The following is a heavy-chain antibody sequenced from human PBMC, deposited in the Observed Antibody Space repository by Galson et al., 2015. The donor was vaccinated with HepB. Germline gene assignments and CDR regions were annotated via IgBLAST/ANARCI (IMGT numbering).Heavy chain of an antibody. J-gene: IGHJ4*02. CDR1: GFTFSDYY. CDR2: ISNTGGNP. CDR3: AGTYSSAWYAENRDY. Sequence: SLRLSCAASGFTFSDYYMNWIRQPQGKGLEWVALISNTGGNPHYADSVRGRFTVSRDNAKNSLYLQMNSLRAEDTAVYYCAGTYSSAWYAENRDYWGQGTLVTVSS. V-gene: IGHV3-11*06. D-gene: IGHD6-19*01.